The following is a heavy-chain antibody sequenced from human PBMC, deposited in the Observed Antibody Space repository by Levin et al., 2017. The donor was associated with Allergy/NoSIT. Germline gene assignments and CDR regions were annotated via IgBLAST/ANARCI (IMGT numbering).Heavy chain of an antibody. CDR2: ISWNSGSI. D-gene: IGHD3-16*02. V-gene: IGHV3-9*01. CDR1: GFTFDDYA. CDR3: AKDKGPDMITFGGVIALYYYYGMDV. J-gene: IGHJ6*02. Sequence: GGSLRLSCAASGFTFDDYAMHWVRQAPGKGLEWVSGISWNSGSIGYADSVKGRFTISRDNAKNSLYLQMNSLRAEDTALYYCAKDKGPDMITFGGVIALYYYYGMDVWGQGTTVTVSS.